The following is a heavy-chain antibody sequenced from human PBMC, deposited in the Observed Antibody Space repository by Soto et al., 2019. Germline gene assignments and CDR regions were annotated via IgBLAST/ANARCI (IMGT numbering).Heavy chain of an antibody. D-gene: IGHD4-17*01. Sequence: QVQLQESGPGLVKPSGTLSLTCAVSSGSISSSNWWSWVRQPPGKGLEWIGEIYHSGSTNYTPSLKSRVTISVDKSKNQFSLKLSSVTAADTAVYYCARDLRTHGDPDAFDIWGQGTMVTVSS. J-gene: IGHJ3*02. CDR1: SGSISSSNW. V-gene: IGHV4-4*02. CDR3: ARDLRTHGDPDAFDI. CDR2: IYHSGST.